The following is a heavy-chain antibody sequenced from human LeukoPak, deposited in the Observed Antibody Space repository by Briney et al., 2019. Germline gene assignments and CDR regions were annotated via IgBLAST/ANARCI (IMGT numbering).Heavy chain of an antibody. CDR3: ARDGAVAGEDYGMDV. J-gene: IGHJ6*02. CDR1: GFTFSSYG. CDR2: IWYDGSNK. V-gene: IGHV3-33*01. D-gene: IGHD6-19*01. Sequence: PGRSLRLSCAASGFTFSSYGMHWVRQAPGKGLEWVAVIWYDGSNKYYADSVKGRFTISRDNSKNTLYLQMNSLRAEDTAVYYCARDGAVAGEDYGMDVWGQGTTVTVSS.